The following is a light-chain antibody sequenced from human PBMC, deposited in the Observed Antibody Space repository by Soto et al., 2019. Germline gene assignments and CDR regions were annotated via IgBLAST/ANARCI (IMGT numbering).Light chain of an antibody. V-gene: IGLV2-14*03. CDR1: SSDIGHYDY. CDR2: HVT. CDR3: CSLTTSHTYV. J-gene: IGLJ1*01. Sequence: QSALTQPASVSGSPGKSITISCTGTSSDIGHYDYVSWYQQHPGKAPKLMIYHVTYRPSGVSNRYSGSKSGNSASLTISGLQADDEADYYCCSLTTSHTYVFGSGTKRTVL.